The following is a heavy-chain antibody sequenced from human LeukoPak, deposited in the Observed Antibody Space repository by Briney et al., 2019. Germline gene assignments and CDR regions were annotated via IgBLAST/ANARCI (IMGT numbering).Heavy chain of an antibody. Sequence: SETLSLTCTVSGGSISSYYWSWIRQPAGKGLEWIGRIYTSGSTNYNPSLKSRVTMSVDTSKNQFSLKLSSVTAADTAVYYCARDRPPYSRSWDYYGMDVWGQGTTVTVSS. CDR3: ARDRPPYSRSWDYYGMDV. J-gene: IGHJ6*02. CDR1: GGSISSYY. D-gene: IGHD6-13*01. V-gene: IGHV4-4*07. CDR2: IYTSGST.